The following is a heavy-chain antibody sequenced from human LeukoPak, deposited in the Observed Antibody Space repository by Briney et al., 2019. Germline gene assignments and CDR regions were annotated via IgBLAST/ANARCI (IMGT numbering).Heavy chain of an antibody. CDR2: ISSSSHT. CDR1: GLTFTMHS. D-gene: IGHD4-17*01. CDR3: ARDYYGDYGHDY. Sequence: GGSLTLSCAASGLTFTMHSTNWPRQARERGVEWVSSISSSSHTYYADSVKGRFTISRDSAQNLLHLQMNSLRAEDTAVYYCARDYYGDYGHDYWGQGTLVTVSS. V-gene: IGHV3-21*01. J-gene: IGHJ4*02.